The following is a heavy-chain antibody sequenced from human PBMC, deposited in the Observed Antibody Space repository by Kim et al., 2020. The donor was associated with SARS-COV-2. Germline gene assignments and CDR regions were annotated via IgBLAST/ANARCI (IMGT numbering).Heavy chain of an antibody. V-gene: IGHV1-69*13. D-gene: IGHD3-22*01. J-gene: IGHJ4*02. CDR2: IIPIFGTA. CDR1: GGTFSSYA. Sequence: SVKVSCKASGGTFSSYAISWVRQAPGQGLEWMGGIIPIFGTANYAQKFQGRVTITADESTSTAYMELSSLRSEDTAVYYCARDGVYYYDSSGYPLLDYWGQGTLVTVSS. CDR3: ARDGVYYYDSSGYPLLDY.